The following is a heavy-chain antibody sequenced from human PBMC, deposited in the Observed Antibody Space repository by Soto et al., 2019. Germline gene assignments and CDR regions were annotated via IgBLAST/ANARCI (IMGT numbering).Heavy chain of an antibody. CDR3: ARASHRYYDILTGYPDAFDI. CDR1: GGSISSGGYY. CDR2: IYYSGST. D-gene: IGHD3-9*01. J-gene: IGHJ3*02. Sequence: PSETLPLTCTVSGGSISSGGYYWSWIRQHPGKGLEWIGYIYYSGSTYYNPSLKSRVTISVDTSKNQFSLKLSSVTAADTAVYYCARASHRYYDILTGYPDAFDIWGQGTMVTLSS. V-gene: IGHV4-31*03.